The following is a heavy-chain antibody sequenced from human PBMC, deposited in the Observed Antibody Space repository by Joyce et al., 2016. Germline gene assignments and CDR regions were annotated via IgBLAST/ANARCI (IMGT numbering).Heavy chain of an antibody. CDR1: GFIFSNFG. J-gene: IGHJ4*02. CDR2: ISYDGSNE. D-gene: IGHD2-8*02. CDR3: AKEGDCPGGYCNLPPPIDS. V-gene: IGHV3-30*18. Sequence: QVQLVESGGGVVQPGRSLRLSCAASGFIFSNFGMHWVRQAPGKGLEWVAVISYDGSNEDSTDSVKGRFTIARDNSKSTLYLQMNNVGPEDTAIYFCAKEGDCPGGYCNLPPPIDSWGQGARVTVSS.